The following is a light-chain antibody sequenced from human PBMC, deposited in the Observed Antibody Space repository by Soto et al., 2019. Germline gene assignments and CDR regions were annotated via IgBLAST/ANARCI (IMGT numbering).Light chain of an antibody. J-gene: IGKJ2*01. CDR1: QSVSHN. V-gene: IGKV3-15*01. CDR3: QQYDTYFRYT. CDR2: GAS. Sequence: EIVMTQSPATLSVSPGEGATLSCRASQSVSHNLAWYQQKPGQAPRLLIYGASTRATGIPTRFSGSGSGTEFTLTISSLQSEDFATYYCQQYDTYFRYTFGQGTKLDIK.